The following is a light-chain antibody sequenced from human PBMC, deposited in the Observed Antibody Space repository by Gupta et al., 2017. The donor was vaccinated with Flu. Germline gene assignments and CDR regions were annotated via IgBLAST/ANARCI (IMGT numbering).Light chain of an antibody. CDR3: QQFHDWPPT. V-gene: IGKV3D-15*01. Sequence: GERVTLSCRASQSVGSGLAWYQQNPGQVPMLLIYSASVRATGIPARFTGTGSGTEFTLTISSLQSEDFAVYYCQQFHDWPPTFGPGTEVDIK. CDR2: SAS. CDR1: QSVGSG. J-gene: IGKJ3*01.